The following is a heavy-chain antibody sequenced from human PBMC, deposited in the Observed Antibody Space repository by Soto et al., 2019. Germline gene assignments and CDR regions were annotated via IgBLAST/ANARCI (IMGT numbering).Heavy chain of an antibody. Sequence: GGSLRLSCAASGFTFSSYAMSWVRQGPGKGLEWVSAISGSGGSTYYADSVKGRFTISRDNSKNTLYLQMNSLRAEDTAVYYCARSYYYGSGSYIYYGMDVWGQGTTVTVS. D-gene: IGHD3-10*01. CDR2: ISGSGGST. J-gene: IGHJ6*02. CDR1: GFTFSSYA. CDR3: ARSYYYGSGSYIYYGMDV. V-gene: IGHV3-23*01.